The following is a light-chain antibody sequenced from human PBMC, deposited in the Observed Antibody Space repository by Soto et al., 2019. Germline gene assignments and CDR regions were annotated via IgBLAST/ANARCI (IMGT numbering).Light chain of an antibody. V-gene: IGKV1-33*01. CDR2: DAS. CDR3: QQYDDIPPMT. Sequence: DIQMTQSPSSLSESVGDRVTITCQASQDIMIYLNWLQQKTWKAPKLLIYDASNLERGVPSRFSGSGSGTDFTFTISSLQAADTATYYCQQYDDIPPMTFGGGTKVEI. J-gene: IGKJ4*01. CDR1: QDIMIY.